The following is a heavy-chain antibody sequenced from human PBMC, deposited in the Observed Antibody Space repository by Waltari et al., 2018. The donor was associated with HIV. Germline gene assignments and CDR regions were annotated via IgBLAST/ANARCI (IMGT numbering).Heavy chain of an antibody. J-gene: IGHJ4*02. CDR3: ATDISYDSSGYYYFDY. CDR1: GYTLTELS. Sequence: QVQLVQSGAEVNKPGASVKVSRKVSGYTLTELSMHWVRQAPGKGLEWMGGFDPEDGETIYAQKFQGRVTMTEDTSTDTAYMELSSLRSEDTAVYYCATDISYDSSGYYYFDYWGQGTLVTVSS. D-gene: IGHD3-22*01. CDR2: FDPEDGET. V-gene: IGHV1-24*01.